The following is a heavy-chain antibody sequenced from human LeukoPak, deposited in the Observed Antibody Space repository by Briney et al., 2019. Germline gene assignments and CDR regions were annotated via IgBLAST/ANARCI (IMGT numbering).Heavy chain of an antibody. J-gene: IGHJ4*02. V-gene: IGHV3-23*01. D-gene: IGHD3-16*02. CDR3: AGGQGGVMITLGGVIVFDY. Sequence: GGSLRRYCAASGFTFNIFDMRWVGPSPGLEVVWGTDINGGGGTTYYADYVKGRFTISRDNCANTLDLPMYSLRAADMDLFEWAGGQGGVMITLGGVIVFDYWGQGALVTVSS. CDR2: INGGGGTT. CDR1: GFTFNIFD.